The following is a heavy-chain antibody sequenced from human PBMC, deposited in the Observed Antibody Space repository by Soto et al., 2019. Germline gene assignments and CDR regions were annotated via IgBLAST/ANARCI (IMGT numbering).Heavy chain of an antibody. J-gene: IGHJ5*02. V-gene: IGHV1-8*01. Sequence: SVKVSCRASGYSFTNNDVSWVRQATVQGLEWMGWMNPGSGDTGYAQKFQGRVTMTRDISIATAYMELSSLRSDDTAIYYCARMETFGSLNWFDPWGQGTLVTVSS. CDR3: ARMETFGSLNWFDP. D-gene: IGHD3-16*01. CDR1: GYSFTNND. CDR2: MNPGSGDT.